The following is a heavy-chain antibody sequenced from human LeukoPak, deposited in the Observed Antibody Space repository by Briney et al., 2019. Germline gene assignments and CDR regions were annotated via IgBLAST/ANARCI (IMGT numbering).Heavy chain of an antibody. CDR3: ARDGTAAGLYFDL. CDR2: IRQDGSEK. V-gene: IGHV3-7*01. D-gene: IGHD6-13*01. CDR1: GFTFTDYW. Sequence: GGSLRLSCEVSGFTFTDYWMNWVRQAPGKGPEWVASIRQDGSEKTYVDSVNGRFTISRDNTKNSLSLQLNGLRAEDTAVYYCARDGTAAGLYFDLWGQGTLVTVSS. J-gene: IGHJ4*01.